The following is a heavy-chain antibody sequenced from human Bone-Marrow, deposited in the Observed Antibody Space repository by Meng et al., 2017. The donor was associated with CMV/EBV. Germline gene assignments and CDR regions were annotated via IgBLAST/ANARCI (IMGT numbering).Heavy chain of an antibody. D-gene: IGHD2-2*03. Sequence: GSLRLSCTVSGFIIRGYYWNWIRQPAGKGLEWIGNIDYSGRTNYNHSLKSRVTISVDTSKSQFSLKLSSVTAADTAVYYRAREPYFGYCSSTSCYHNYYDYWGQGTLVTVSS. V-gene: IGHV4-59*01. CDR1: GFIIRGYY. CDR2: IDYSGRT. CDR3: AREPYFGYCSSTSCYHNYYDY. J-gene: IGHJ4*02.